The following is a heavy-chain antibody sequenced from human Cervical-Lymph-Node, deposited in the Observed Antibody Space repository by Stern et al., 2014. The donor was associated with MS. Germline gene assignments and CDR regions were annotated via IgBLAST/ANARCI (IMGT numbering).Heavy chain of an antibody. D-gene: IGHD4-23*01. Sequence: VTLRESGPTLVKPTQTLTLTCTFSGFSLNTSGEGVVWIRQPPGKALVWLVVIYWHADERYSPSLNITLTITKDTAKNQVGLTMANMDPVDTGTYYCAHTTVAFGEAYGLDVWGQGTTVTVSS. CDR1: GFSLNTSGEG. J-gene: IGHJ6*02. CDR3: AHTTVAFGEAYGLDV. V-gene: IGHV2-5*01. CDR2: IYWHADE.